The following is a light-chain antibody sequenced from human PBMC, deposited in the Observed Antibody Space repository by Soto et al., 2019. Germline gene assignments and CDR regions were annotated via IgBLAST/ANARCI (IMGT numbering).Light chain of an antibody. Sequence: EIVLTQSPGTLSLSSGERATPSCRASQIFGGHTLAWFPERPGQAPRLVIYGSSNRAAGIPDRFSGSGSVTDFTLTVSILEPEDFAMYYCQQDHRAPDTFGQGTRLEMK. CDR3: QQDHRAPDT. CDR1: QIFGGHT. J-gene: IGKJ5*01. CDR2: GSS. V-gene: IGKV3-20*01.